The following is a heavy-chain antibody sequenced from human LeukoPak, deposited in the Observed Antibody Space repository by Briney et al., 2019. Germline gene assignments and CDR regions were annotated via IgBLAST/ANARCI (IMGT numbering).Heavy chain of an antibody. J-gene: IGHJ6*02. CDR2: IIPIFGTA. Sequence: SVKVSCKASGGTFSSYAISWVRQAPGQGLEWMGGIIPIFGTANYAQKFQGRDTITADESTSTAYMELSRLRSDDTAVYYCARTTSLNYGMDVWGQGTTVTVSS. CDR3: ARTTSLNYGMDV. CDR1: GGTFSSYA. D-gene: IGHD1-1*01. V-gene: IGHV1-69*13.